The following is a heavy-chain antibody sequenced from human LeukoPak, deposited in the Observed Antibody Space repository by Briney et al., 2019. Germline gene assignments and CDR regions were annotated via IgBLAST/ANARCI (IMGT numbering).Heavy chain of an antibody. CDR3: ARDRYDSKRYYYYMDV. Sequence: PSQTLSLTCTASGGSISSGSYYWSWIRQPAGKGLEWIGRIYTSGSTNYNPSLKSRVTISVDTSKNQFSLKLSSVTAADTAVYYCARDRYDSKRYYYYMDVWGKGTTVTVSS. J-gene: IGHJ6*03. D-gene: IGHD3-3*01. CDR1: GGSISSGSYY. V-gene: IGHV4-61*02. CDR2: IYTSGST.